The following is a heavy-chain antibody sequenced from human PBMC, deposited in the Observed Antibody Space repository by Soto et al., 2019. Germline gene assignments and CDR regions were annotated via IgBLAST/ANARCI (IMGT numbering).Heavy chain of an antibody. V-gene: IGHV3-30*18. CDR1: GFTFSSYG. CDR3: AKDRGPGYSYGSVLDY. CDR2: ISYDGSNK. Sequence: QVQLVESGGGVVQPGRSLRLSCAASGFTFSSYGMHWVRQAPGKGLEWVAVISYDGSNKYYADSVKGRFTISRDNSTNTLYLQMNSLRAEDTAVYYCAKDRGPGYSYGSVLDYWGQGTLVTVSS. J-gene: IGHJ4*02. D-gene: IGHD5-18*01.